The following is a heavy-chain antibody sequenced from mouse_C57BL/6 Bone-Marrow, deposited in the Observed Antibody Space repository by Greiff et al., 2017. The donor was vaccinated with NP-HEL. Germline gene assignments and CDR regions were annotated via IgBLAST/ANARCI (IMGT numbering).Heavy chain of an antibody. CDR2: IFPGSGST. CDR3: ARRGYYGSSYPFYAMDY. D-gene: IGHD1-1*01. J-gene: IGHJ4*01. Sequence: QVQLQQSGPELVKPGASVKISCKASGYTFTDYYINWVKQRPGQGLEWIGWIFPGSGSTYYNEKFKGKATLTVDKSSSTAYMLRTSLTSEDSAVYFCARRGYYGSSYPFYAMDYWGQGTSVTVSS. V-gene: IGHV1-75*01. CDR1: GYTFTDYY.